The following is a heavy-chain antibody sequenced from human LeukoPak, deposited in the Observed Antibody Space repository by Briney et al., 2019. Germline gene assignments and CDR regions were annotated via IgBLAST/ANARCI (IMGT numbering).Heavy chain of an antibody. CDR3: AGVKYSSSWWAPFDY. V-gene: IGHV3-48*04. CDR2: ISSSGSTI. J-gene: IGHJ4*02. D-gene: IGHD6-13*01. Sequence: PGGSLRLTCADSGFTFSSYWMSWVRQAPGKGLEWVSYISSSGSTIYYADSVKGRFTISRDNAKNSLYLQMNSLRAEDTAVYYCAGVKYSSSWWAPFDYWGQGTLVTVSS. CDR1: GFTFSSYW.